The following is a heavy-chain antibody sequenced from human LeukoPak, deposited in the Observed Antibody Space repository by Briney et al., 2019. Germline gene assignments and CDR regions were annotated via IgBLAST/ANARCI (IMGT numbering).Heavy chain of an antibody. Sequence: GGSLRLSCAASGFTFSTYSMNWVRQAPGKGLEWVSCISSRSDYIYYADSVKGRFTISRDNAKNSLYLQMNSLRDEDTAVYYCARLHDIVVIPDATIDYWGQGTLVSVS. CDR1: GFTFSTYS. V-gene: IGHV3-21*01. J-gene: IGHJ4*02. D-gene: IGHD2-2*01. CDR3: ARLHDIVVIPDATIDY. CDR2: ISSRSDYI.